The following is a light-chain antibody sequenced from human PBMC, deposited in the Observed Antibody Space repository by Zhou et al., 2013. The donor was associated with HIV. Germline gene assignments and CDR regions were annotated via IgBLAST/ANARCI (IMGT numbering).Light chain of an antibody. CDR1: QSIDNY. CDR2: AAS. Sequence: DIQMTQSPSSLSASVGDRVTISCRASQSIDNYLNWYQQKPGKAPKLLIYAASSLQSGVPSRFSGSGSGTDFTLTISSLQPEDFATYYCQQSYSTLRYTFGQGTKLEIK. V-gene: IGKV1-39*01. J-gene: IGKJ2*01. CDR3: QQSYSTLRYT.